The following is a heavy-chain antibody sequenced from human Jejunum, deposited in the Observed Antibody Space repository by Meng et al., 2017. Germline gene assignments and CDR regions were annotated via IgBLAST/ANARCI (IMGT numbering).Heavy chain of an antibody. J-gene: IGHJ4*02. CDR1: GFSVDIYA. CDR3: ATFDDYSYPQAI. CDR2: IVGGGDTT. V-gene: IGHV3-23*01. Sequence: ESLKISCAASGFSVDIYAMSWVRQAPGAGLEWVSGIVGGGDTTYHADSVKGRFTISRDNSKNTLYLQINSLRIEDTVVYYCATFDDYSYPQAIWGQGTLVTVSS. D-gene: IGHD4-11*01.